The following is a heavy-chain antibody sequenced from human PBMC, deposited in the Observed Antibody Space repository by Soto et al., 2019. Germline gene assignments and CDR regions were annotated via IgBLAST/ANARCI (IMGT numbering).Heavy chain of an antibody. V-gene: IGHV1-69*13. CDR2: IIPIFGTA. CDR1: GGTFSSYA. CDR3: ASDAPITMVRGVTPYYYGMDV. D-gene: IGHD3-10*01. Sequence: ASVKVSCKASGGTFSSYAISWVRQAPGQGLEWMGGIIPIFGTANYAQKFQGRVTITADESTSTAYMELGSLRSEDTAVYYCASDAPITMVRGVTPYYYGMDVWGQGTTVTVSS. J-gene: IGHJ6*02.